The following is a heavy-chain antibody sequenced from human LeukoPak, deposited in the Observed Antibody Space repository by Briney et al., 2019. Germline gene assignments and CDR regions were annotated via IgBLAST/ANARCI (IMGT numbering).Heavy chain of an antibody. CDR1: GFTFSNYA. V-gene: IGHV3-23*01. D-gene: IGHD1-26*01. Sequence: GGSLRLSCAASGFTFSNYAMSWVRQAPGKGLEWVSAISGSGGSTYYADSVKGRFTISRDNSKNTLYLQMNSLRAEDTAVYYCAYSGSYFRTSAFDIWGQGTMVTVSS. CDR2: ISGSGGST. CDR3: AYSGSYFRTSAFDI. J-gene: IGHJ3*02.